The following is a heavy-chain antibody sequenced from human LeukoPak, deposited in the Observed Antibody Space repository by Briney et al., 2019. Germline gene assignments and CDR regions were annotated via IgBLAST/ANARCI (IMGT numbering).Heavy chain of an antibody. CDR2: MSGSGGST. CDR3: AKDRYSSPVDY. D-gene: IGHD6-13*01. V-gene: IGHV3-23*01. CDR1: GFAFSSYA. J-gene: IGHJ4*02. Sequence: GGSLRLSCAASGFAFSSYAMSWVRQAPGKGLEWVSAMSGSGGSTYYADSVKGRFTISRDNSKNTLYLQMNSLRAEDTAVYYCAKDRYSSPVDYWGQGTLVTVSS.